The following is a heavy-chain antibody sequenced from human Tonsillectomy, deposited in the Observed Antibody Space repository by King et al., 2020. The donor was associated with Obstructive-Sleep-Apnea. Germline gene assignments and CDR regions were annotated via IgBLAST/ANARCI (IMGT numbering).Heavy chain of an antibody. D-gene: IGHD6-6*01. CDR2: IYYSGST. CDR1: GGSISSRSYY. V-gene: IGHV4-39*07. CDR3: AREGRAARRWGFDP. J-gene: IGHJ5*02. Sequence: QLQESGPGLVKPSETLSLTCTVSGGSISSRSYYWGWIRQPPGKGLEWIGSIYYSGSTNYNPSLKSRVTISVDTSKNQISLKLSSVTAADTAMYYCAREGRAARRWGFDPWGQGTLVTVSS.